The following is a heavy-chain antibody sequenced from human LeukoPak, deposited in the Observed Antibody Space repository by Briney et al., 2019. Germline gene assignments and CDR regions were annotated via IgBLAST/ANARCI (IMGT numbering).Heavy chain of an antibody. D-gene: IGHD7-27*01. CDR3: ARGLLTARARDAFDI. CDR1: GYTFTTYG. Sequence: ASVKVSCEASGYTFTTYGISWVRQAPGQGLEWMGWVSAYNGNTNYAQKFQGRVTMATDTSANTAYMELGSLRSDDTAVYYCARGLLTARARDAFDIRGQGTMVTVSS. V-gene: IGHV1-18*01. CDR2: VSAYNGNT. J-gene: IGHJ3*02.